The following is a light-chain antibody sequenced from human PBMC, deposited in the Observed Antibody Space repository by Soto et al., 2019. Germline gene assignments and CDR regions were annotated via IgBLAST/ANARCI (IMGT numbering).Light chain of an antibody. Sequence: EVVMTQSPATLSVPPGERATLSCRTSQDVRINLAWYQQKPGQAPRLVIHGASTRATGVPVRFSGSGSGTEFTLTITSLQSGDSAVYYCHQYHYWPPITFGQGTRLEIK. CDR1: QDVRIN. J-gene: IGKJ5*01. CDR3: HQYHYWPPIT. V-gene: IGKV3-15*01. CDR2: GAS.